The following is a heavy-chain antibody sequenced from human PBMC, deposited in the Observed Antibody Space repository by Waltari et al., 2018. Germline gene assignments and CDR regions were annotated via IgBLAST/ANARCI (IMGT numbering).Heavy chain of an antibody. J-gene: IGHJ4*02. CDR1: GFTLSNFW. Sequence: EVQLVESGGGLVQPGGSLRLSCAASGFTLSNFWRSWARQAPGKGLEWVANINQDGSGEYYVDSVKGRFTISRDNAKNSLYLQMNSLRAEDTAVYYCQRGDYWGQGTLVTVSS. V-gene: IGHV3-7*04. CDR2: INQDGSGE. CDR3: QRGDY.